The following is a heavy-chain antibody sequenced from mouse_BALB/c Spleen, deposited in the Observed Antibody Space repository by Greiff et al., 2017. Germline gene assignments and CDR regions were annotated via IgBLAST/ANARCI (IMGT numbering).Heavy chain of an antibody. D-gene: IGHD2-14*01. Sequence: EVKLVESGGGLVQPGGSRKLSCAASGFTFSSFGMHWVRQAPEKGLEWVAYISSGSSTIYSADTVKGRFTISRDNPKNTLFLQMTSLRSEDTAMYYCARSGRYDGDAMDYWGQGTSVTVSS. CDR1: GFTFSSFG. J-gene: IGHJ4*01. CDR3: ARSGRYDGDAMDY. V-gene: IGHV5-17*02. CDR2: ISSGSSTI.